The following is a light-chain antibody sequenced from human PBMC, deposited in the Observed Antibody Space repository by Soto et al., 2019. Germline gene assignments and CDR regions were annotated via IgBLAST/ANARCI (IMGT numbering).Light chain of an antibody. CDR2: GPS. CDR1: QFIDRY. Sequence: ATPSLSPGVSGNRSSIASQFIDRYLAWYRQIPGQAPRLLIYGPSTRASGIPDRFSGSGSGTEFPLTISSLQPEDFAVYCCQEYNNLPRRFGHGSK. J-gene: IGKJ2*01. V-gene: IGKV3D-15*01. CDR3: QEYNNLPRR.